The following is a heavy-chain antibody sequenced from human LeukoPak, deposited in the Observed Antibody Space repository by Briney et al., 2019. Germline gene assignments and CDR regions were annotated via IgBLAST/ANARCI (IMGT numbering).Heavy chain of an antibody. CDR1: GGSINSTNYY. J-gene: IGHJ6*02. Sequence: SETLSLTCTVSGGSINSTNYYWGWIRQPPGKGLEWIGSIYYTGSPYHNPSLKSRVTISVDTSKNQFSLKLSSVTAADTAVYYCARGKPGGNYYYYGMDVWGQGTTVTVSS. D-gene: IGHD1-14*01. CDR2: IYYTGSP. CDR3: ARGKPGGNYYYYGMDV. V-gene: IGHV4-39*01.